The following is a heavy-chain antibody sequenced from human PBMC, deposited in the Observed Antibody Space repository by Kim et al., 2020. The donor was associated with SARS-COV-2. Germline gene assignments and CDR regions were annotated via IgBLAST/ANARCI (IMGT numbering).Heavy chain of an antibody. J-gene: IGHJ4*02. CDR3: ASKGPLSGYSYAGV. D-gene: IGHD5-18*01. CDR2: IYYSGST. CDR1: GGSISSSSYY. Sequence: SETLSLTCTVSGGSISSSSYYWGWIRQPPGKGLEWIGSIYYSGSTYYNPSLKSRVTISVDTSKNQFSLKLSSVTAADTAVYYCASKGPLSGYSYAGVWGQGTLVTVSS. V-gene: IGHV4-39*07.